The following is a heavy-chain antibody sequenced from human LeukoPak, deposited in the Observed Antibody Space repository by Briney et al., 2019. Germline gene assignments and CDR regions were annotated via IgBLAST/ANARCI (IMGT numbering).Heavy chain of an antibody. D-gene: IGHD3-10*01. V-gene: IGHV3-23*01. Sequence: GGSLRLSCAASGFTFSSYAMSWVRQAPGKGLEWVSTISGSGGSTYYADSVKGRFTISRDNSKNTLYLQMNSLRAEDTAVYYCAKETGYNYGPDPFDYWGQGTLVTVSS. CDR3: AKETGYNYGPDPFDY. J-gene: IGHJ4*02. CDR1: GFTFSSYA. CDR2: ISGSGGST.